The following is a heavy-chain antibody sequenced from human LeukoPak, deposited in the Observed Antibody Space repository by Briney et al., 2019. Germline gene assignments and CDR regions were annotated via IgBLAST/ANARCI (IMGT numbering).Heavy chain of an antibody. CDR3: ARAAYNWN. V-gene: IGHV3-11*01. Sequence: GGSPRLSCAASGFTFRDYVMSWVRQAPGKGLEWVSYIDPSGTTLYYADSVKGRFTISRDNGRNSLDLRLRSLRAEDTAVYYCARAAYNWNWGQGTLVTVSS. D-gene: IGHD1-20*01. CDR1: GFTFRDYV. CDR2: IDPSGTTL. J-gene: IGHJ4*02.